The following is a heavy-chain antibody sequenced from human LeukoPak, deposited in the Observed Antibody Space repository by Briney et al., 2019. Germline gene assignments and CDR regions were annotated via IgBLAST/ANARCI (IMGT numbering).Heavy chain of an antibody. Sequence: PSQTLSLTCTVSGGSISSGSYYWSWIRQPPGKGLEWIGEINHSGRTNYNPSLKSRVTISADTSKNQFSLKLSSVTAADTAVYYCARERITMIVVVQQYNDAFDIWGQGTMVTVSS. V-gene: IGHV4-39*07. D-gene: IGHD3-22*01. CDR1: GGSISSGSYY. CDR3: ARERITMIVVVQQYNDAFDI. CDR2: INHSGRT. J-gene: IGHJ3*02.